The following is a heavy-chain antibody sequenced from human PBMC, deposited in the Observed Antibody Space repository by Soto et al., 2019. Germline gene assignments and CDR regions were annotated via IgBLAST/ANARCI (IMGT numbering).Heavy chain of an antibody. CDR3: AKGDSGWTGSIDY. D-gene: IGHD5-12*01. CDR1: GFTFSSYA. J-gene: IGHJ4*02. Sequence: EVQLLESGGGLVQPGGSLRLSCAASGFTFSSYAMSWVRQAPGKGLEWVSAISGSGGSTYYADSVKGRFTISRDNYKNTLYLQMNRLRAEDTAVYYCAKGDSGWTGSIDYWGQGTLVTVSS. V-gene: IGHV3-23*01. CDR2: ISGSGGST.